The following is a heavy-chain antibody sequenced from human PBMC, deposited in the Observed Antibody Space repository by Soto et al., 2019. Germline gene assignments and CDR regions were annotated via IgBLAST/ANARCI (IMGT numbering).Heavy chain of an antibody. V-gene: IGHV1-69*12. CDR1: GGTFSSYA. CDR3: ARVPRPAEANYYYYGMDV. Sequence: QVQLVQSGAEVKKPGSSVKVSCKASGGTFSSYAISWVRQAPGQGLEWMGGIIPIFGTANYAQKFQGRVTITADESTSTAYMELSSLRYEDTAVYYCARVPRPAEANYYYYGMDVWGQGTTVTVSS. J-gene: IGHJ6*02. D-gene: IGHD2-2*01. CDR2: IIPIFGTA.